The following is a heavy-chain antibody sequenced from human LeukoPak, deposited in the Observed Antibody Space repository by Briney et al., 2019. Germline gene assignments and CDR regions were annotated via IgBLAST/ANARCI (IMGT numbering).Heavy chain of an antibody. V-gene: IGHV4-34*01. Sequence: PSETLSLTCAVYGGSFSGYYWSWIRQPPGKGLEWIGEINHSGSTNYNPSLKSRVTISVGTSKNQFSLKLSSVTAADTAVYYCARDIMVRGVIKRSGMDVWGKGTTVTVSS. J-gene: IGHJ6*04. CDR3: ARDIMVRGVIKRSGMDV. D-gene: IGHD3-10*01. CDR2: INHSGST. CDR1: GGSFSGYY.